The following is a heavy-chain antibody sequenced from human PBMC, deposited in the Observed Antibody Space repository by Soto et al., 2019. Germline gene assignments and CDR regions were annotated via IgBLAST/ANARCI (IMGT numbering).Heavy chain of an antibody. D-gene: IGHD6-13*01. CDR2: IYYSGST. J-gene: IGHJ5*02. V-gene: IGHV4-30-4*01. CDR3: ARDGAAAGGNWFDP. CDR1: GGSISSGDYY. Sequence: SETLSLTCTVSGGSISSGDYYWSWIRQPPGKGLEWIGYIYYSGSTYYNPSLKSRVTISVDTSKNQFSLKLSSVTAADTAVYYCARDGAAAGGNWFDPWGQGTLVTVSS.